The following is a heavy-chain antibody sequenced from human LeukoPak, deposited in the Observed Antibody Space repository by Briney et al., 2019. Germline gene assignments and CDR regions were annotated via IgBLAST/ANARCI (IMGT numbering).Heavy chain of an antibody. D-gene: IGHD4-17*01. J-gene: IGHJ4*02. Sequence: GGSLRLSCAASGFTFSSYSMNWVRQAPGKGLEWVSSISSSSSYIYYAGSVKGRFTISRDNAKNSLYLQMNSLRAEDTAVYYCARVASGDYSGASVYWGQGTLVTVSS. CDR3: ARVASGDYSGASVY. V-gene: IGHV3-21*01. CDR2: ISSSSSYI. CDR1: GFTFSSYS.